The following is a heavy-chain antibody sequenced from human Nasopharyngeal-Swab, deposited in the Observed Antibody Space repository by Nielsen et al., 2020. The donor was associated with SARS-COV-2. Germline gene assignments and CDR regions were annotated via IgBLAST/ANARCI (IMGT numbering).Heavy chain of an antibody. CDR1: GFTFSSYE. V-gene: IGHV3-48*03. CDR2: ISSSSNTI. Sequence: GESLKISCAASGFTFSSYEMNWVRQAPGKGLEWVSYISSSSNTIYYADSLKGRFTISRDNAKNSLYLQMNSLRGEDTAVYYCARETDYNSGLSTALDYWGQGTLVTVSS. D-gene: IGHD6-19*01. J-gene: IGHJ4*02. CDR3: ARETDYNSGLSTALDY.